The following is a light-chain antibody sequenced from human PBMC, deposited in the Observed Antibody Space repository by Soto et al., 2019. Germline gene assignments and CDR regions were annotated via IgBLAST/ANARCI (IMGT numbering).Light chain of an antibody. CDR2: GIS. J-gene: IGLJ1*01. Sequence: QSVLTQPPSVSGAPGQRVTISCTGSSSNIGAGYDVHWYQQLPGTAPKLLIYGISNRPSGVPDRFSGSKSGTSASLAITGLQAEDEADYYCQSYDSSLSAYYVFGTGIKLTVL. V-gene: IGLV1-40*01. CDR3: QSYDSSLSAYYV. CDR1: SSNIGAGYD.